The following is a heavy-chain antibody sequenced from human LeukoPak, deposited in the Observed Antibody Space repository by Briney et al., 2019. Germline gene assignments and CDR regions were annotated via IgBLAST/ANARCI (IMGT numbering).Heavy chain of an antibody. D-gene: IGHD1-26*01. Sequence: GGSLRLSCGASGFSFSLYGMHWVRQAPGKGLEWVAFIWAAGNDDFYADSVKGRFTISRDNAKNALSLQMNSLRDEDTAVYYCATSGNYYLKYWGQGTLVTVSS. CDR3: ATSGNYYLKY. CDR2: IWAAGNDD. J-gene: IGHJ4*02. V-gene: IGHV3-30*02. CDR1: GFSFSLYG.